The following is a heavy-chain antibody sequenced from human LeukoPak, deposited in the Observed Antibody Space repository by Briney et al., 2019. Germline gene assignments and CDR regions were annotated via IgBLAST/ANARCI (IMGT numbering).Heavy chain of an antibody. D-gene: IGHD3-22*01. Sequence: SETLSLTCTVSGGSISSYYWSWIRQPPGKGLEWIGYIYYSGSTNYNPSLKSRVTISVDTSKNQFSLKLSSVTAADTAVYYCARERPSEVYYYGSSGYGPAFDIWGQGTMVTVSS. J-gene: IGHJ3*02. CDR2: IYYSGST. CDR3: ARERPSEVYYYGSSGYGPAFDI. V-gene: IGHV4-59*01. CDR1: GGSISSYY.